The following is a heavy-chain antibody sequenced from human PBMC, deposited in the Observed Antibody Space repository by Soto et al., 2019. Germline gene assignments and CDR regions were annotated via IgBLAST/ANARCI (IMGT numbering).Heavy chain of an antibody. CDR1: GYTFTSYD. CDR2: MNPNSGNT. D-gene: IGHD6-6*01. CDR3: VRIGGQSIAARPGFWSLAHAAPFHARRPYYYMDV. J-gene: IGHJ6*03. V-gene: IGHV1-8*01. Sequence: ASVKVSCKASGYTFTSYDINWVRQATGQGLEWMGWMNPNSGNTGYAQKFQGRVTMTRNTSISTAYMELSSLGSEDTAGYYCVRIGGQSIAARPGFWSLAHAAPFHARRPYYYMDVWGKGTTVTVSS.